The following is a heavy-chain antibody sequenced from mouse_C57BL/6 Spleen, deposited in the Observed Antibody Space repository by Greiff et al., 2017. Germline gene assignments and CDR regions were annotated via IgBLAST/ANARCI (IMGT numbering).Heavy chain of an antibody. CDR1: GYTFTSYW. Sequence: QVQLQQPGAELVRPGSSVKLSCKASGYTFTSYWMDWVKQRPGQGLEWIGNIYPSDSETHYNQKFKDKATLTVDKSSRTAYMQLSSLTSEDSAVYYCARGGWYYYGSSYDFDYWGQGTTLTVSS. CDR2: IYPSDSET. V-gene: IGHV1-61*01. D-gene: IGHD1-1*01. J-gene: IGHJ2*01. CDR3: ARGGWYYYGSSYDFDY.